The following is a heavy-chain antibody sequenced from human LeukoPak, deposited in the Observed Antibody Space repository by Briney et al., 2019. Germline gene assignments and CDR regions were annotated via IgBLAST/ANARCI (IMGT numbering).Heavy chain of an antibody. CDR1: GYTFTSYG. D-gene: IGHD1-14*01. J-gene: IGHJ4*02. CDR3: AKPARTDYADY. Sequence: ASVKVSCKASGYTFTSYGISWVRQAPGQGLEWMGWISGYNGHTNYAQKLQGRVTMTTDKSTSTAYMELRSLRSDDTAVYYCAKPARTDYADYWGQGTLVTVSS. V-gene: IGHV1-18*01. CDR2: ISGYNGHT.